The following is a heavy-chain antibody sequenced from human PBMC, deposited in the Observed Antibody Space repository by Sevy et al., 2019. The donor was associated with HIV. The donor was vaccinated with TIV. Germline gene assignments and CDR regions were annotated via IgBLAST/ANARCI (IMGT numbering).Heavy chain of an antibody. CDR1: GFTFNIYS. V-gene: IGHV3-23*01. CDR2: LSFGCGKI. Sequence: GSLRLYCAASGFTFNIYSMSWVRQTPGKGLEWVATLSFGCGKINHADSVKGRFTMSRDDSKNAVYLQMNNLRVEDTAIYYCAREGCTKPHDYWGQGTLVTVSS. CDR3: AREGCTKPHDY. J-gene: IGHJ4*02. D-gene: IGHD2-8*01.